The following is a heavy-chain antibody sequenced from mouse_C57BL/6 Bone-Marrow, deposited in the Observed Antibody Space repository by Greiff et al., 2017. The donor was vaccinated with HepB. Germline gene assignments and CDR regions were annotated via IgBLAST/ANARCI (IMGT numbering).Heavy chain of an antibody. J-gene: IGHJ4*01. CDR3: ARDYDGEGY. CDR2: INPYNGGT. D-gene: IGHD2-4*01. V-gene: IGHV1-19*01. Sequence: VQLQQSGPVLVKPGASVKMSCKASGYTFTDYYMNWVKQSHGKSLEWIGVINPYNGGTSYNQKFKGKATLTVDKSSSTAYMELNSLTSEDSAVYYCARDYDGEGYWGQGTSVTVSS. CDR1: GYTFTDYY.